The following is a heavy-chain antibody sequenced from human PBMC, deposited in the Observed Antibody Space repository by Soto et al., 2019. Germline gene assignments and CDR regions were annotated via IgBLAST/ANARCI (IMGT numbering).Heavy chain of an antibody. CDR1: GYSFTSYW. CDR3: ARSGYCSGGSCSTYYYYGMDV. D-gene: IGHD2-15*01. J-gene: IGHJ6*02. V-gene: IGHV5-51*01. Sequence: GESLNISCKGSGYSFTSYWIGWVRQMPGKGLEWMGIIYPGDSDTRYSPSFQGQVTISADKSISTAYLQWSSLKASDTAMYYCARSGYCSGGSCSTYYYYGMDVWGQGTTVTVSS. CDR2: IYPGDSDT.